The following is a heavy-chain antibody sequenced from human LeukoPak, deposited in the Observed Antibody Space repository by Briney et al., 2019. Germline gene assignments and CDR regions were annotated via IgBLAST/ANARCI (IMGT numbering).Heavy chain of an antibody. J-gene: IGHJ4*02. Sequence: SETLSLTCTVSGGSISSSSYYWGWIRQPPGKGLECIGSIYYSGSTSYNPSLKSRVTISVDTSKNQFSLKLSSVTAADTAVYYCARFKGYHAALSWGQGTLVTVSS. CDR1: GGSISSSSYY. D-gene: IGHD2-2*01. V-gene: IGHV4-39*01. CDR2: IYYSGST. CDR3: ARFKGYHAALS.